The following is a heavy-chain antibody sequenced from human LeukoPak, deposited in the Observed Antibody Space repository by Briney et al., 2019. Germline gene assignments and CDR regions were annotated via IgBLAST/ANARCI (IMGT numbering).Heavy chain of an antibody. CDR2: FDPEDGET. CDR3: ASVLPGGILTGYRYYFDY. Sequence: GASVKVSCKVSGYTLTELSMHWVRQAPGKGLEWMGGFDPEDGETIYAQKFQGRVTITTDESTSTAYMELSSLRSEDTAVYYCASVLPGGILTGYRYYFDYWGQGTLVTVSS. D-gene: IGHD3-9*01. J-gene: IGHJ4*02. V-gene: IGHV1-24*01. CDR1: GYTLTELS.